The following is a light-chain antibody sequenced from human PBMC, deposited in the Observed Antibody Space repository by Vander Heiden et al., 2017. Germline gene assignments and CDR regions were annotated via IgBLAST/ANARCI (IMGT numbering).Light chain of an antibody. CDR3: QQSSISPYT. J-gene: IGKJ2*01. V-gene: IGKV1-39*01. CDR1: QIISSY. CDR2: GTS. Sequence: DVQMTQSPSSLSASVGDRVTITCRASQIISSYLNWYQQEPGKAPKLLIYGTSTLQSGVPSRFSGSGSGTDSTLTISSLQPEDFATFYCQQSSISPYTFGQGTKLEIK.